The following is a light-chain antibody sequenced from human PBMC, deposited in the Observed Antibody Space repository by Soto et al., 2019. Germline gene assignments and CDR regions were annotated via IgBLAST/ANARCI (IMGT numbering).Light chain of an antibody. J-gene: IGLJ2*01. CDR1: NSDIGDYNF. CDR2: EVS. V-gene: IGLV2-14*01. Sequence: QSALTRPASVSGSPGQSITISCTGTNSDIGDYNFVSWYQQLPGKAPKLIISEVSNRPSGVSTRFSGSKSGNTASLTISGLQPEDEADYYCSSYSTHGAEVHFGGGTKLTVL. CDR3: SSYSTHGAEVH.